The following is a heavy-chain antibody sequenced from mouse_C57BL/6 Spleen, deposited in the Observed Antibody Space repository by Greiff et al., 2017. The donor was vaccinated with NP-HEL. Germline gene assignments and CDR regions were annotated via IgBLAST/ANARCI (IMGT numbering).Heavy chain of an antibody. CDR1: GYAFSSSW. D-gene: IGHD4-1*01. Sequence: VQGVESGPELVKPGASVKISCKASGYAFSSSWMNWVKQRPGKGLEWIGRIYPGDGDTNYNGKFKGKATLTADKSSSTAYMQLSSLTSEDSAVYFCAGTGVDYWGQGTTLTVSS. J-gene: IGHJ2*01. V-gene: IGHV1-82*01. CDR3: AGTGVDY. CDR2: IYPGDGDT.